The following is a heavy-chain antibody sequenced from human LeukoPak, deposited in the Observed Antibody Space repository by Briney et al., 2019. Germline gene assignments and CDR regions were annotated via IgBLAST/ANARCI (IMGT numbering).Heavy chain of an antibody. V-gene: IGHV4-4*07. Sequence: SETLSLTCTVSGGSISSYYWSWIRQPAGQGLEWIGRIYASGSTNYNPSLKSRVTMSVDTSKNQFSLKLSSVTAADTAVYYCARGHKSIAVAGTNWFDPWGQGTLVTVSS. CDR3: ARGHKSIAVAGTNWFDP. CDR2: IYASGST. D-gene: IGHD6-19*01. CDR1: GGSISSYY. J-gene: IGHJ5*02.